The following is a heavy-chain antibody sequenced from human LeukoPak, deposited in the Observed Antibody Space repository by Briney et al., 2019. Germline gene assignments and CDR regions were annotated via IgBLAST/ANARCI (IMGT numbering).Heavy chain of an antibody. CDR3: ARSRSAYYYDSSGYYLDY. CDR1: GYSFTRYW. D-gene: IGHD3-22*01. V-gene: IGHV5-51*01. Sequence: GESLKISCKGSGYSFTRYWIGWVRQMPEKGLEWMGIIYPGDSDTRYSPSFQGQVTISADKSINTAYLQWSSLKASDTAMYYCARSRSAYYYDSSGYYLDYWGQGTLVTVSS. J-gene: IGHJ4*02. CDR2: IYPGDSDT.